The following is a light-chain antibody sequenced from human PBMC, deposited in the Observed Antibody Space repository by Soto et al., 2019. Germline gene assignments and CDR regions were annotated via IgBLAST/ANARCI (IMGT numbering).Light chain of an antibody. J-gene: IGKJ2*01. Sequence: VVMTQSPLSLPVPLGEPASVSCRSSQSLVDNDGYSYVSWFQQRPGQSPRRLIYKVSNRDSGVTDNFSGSGSDNKFTLKIRRVEAEYFGVYYCMQGKHGAYTFGQGTQLEIK. CDR2: KVS. CDR1: QSLVDNDGYSY. CDR3: MQGKHGAYT. V-gene: IGKV2-30*01.